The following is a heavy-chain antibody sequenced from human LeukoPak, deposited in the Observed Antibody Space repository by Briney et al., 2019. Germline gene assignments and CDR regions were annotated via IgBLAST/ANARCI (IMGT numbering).Heavy chain of an antibody. J-gene: IGHJ6*02. Sequence: ASVKVSCKASGYTFTSYDINWVRQATGQGLEWMGWMNPNSGNTNYAQKLQGRVTMTTDTSTSTAYMELRSLRSDDTAVYYCARIHEVVPAKGMDVWGQGTTVTVSS. D-gene: IGHD2-2*01. CDR1: GYTFTSYD. V-gene: IGHV1-18*01. CDR3: ARIHEVVPAKGMDV. CDR2: MNPNSGNT.